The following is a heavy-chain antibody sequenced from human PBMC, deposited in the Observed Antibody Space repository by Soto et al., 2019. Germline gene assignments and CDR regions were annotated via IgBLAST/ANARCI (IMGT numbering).Heavy chain of an antibody. CDR3: AKGSSSRSFNYYGMDV. CDR2: ISYDGSNK. CDR1: GFTFSSYG. V-gene: IGHV3-30*18. Sequence: GGSLRLSCAASGFTFSSYGMHWVRQAPGKGLEWVAVISYDGSNKYYADSVKGRFTISRDNSKNTLYLQMNSLRAEDTAVYYCAKGSSSRSFNYYGMDVWGQGTTVTVSS. D-gene: IGHD3-10*01. J-gene: IGHJ6*02.